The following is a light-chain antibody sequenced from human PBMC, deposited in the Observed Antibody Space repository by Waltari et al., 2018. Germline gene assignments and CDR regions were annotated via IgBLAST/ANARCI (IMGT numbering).Light chain of an antibody. CDR2: GKSDGSH. CDR3: QTWASGIVV. V-gene: IGLV4-69*01. J-gene: IGLJ2*01. CDR1: SGHSHYA. Sequence: QLVVTQSPSASASLGASVKLTCTLSSGHSHYAIAWHRQQPEKGPRYLMQGKSDGSHTKGDGIPDRFSGSSSGAERYLTIASLQSEDEADYYCQTWASGIVVFGGGTKLTVL.